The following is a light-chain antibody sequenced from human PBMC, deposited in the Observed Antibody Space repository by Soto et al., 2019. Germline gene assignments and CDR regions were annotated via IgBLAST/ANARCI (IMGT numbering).Light chain of an antibody. CDR3: QHYDNLPLT. V-gene: IGKV1-33*01. Sequence: DIQMPQSPSSLSASVGDRVTIACQASHHLYNSLNWYPQKPGKAPTLLIFDASNLERGFPSRFSGSGSRTHFSLSINNLQPEDVGTYYCQHYDNLPLTFGGGTKVEI. CDR2: DAS. J-gene: IGKJ4*01. CDR1: HHLYNS.